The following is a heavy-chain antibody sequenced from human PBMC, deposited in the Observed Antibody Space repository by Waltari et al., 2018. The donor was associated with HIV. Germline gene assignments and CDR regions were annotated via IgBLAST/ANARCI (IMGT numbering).Heavy chain of an antibody. CDR1: GFSFRRAW. CDR2: IKNKTEGATT. D-gene: IGHD1-26*01. Sequence: EAQLVESGGGLVKRGGSLRLSCAASGFSFRRAWMNWVRQAPGKGLEWVGRIKNKTEGATTEYAAPVKGRFIISRDDSKNTLYLQMSSLKSDDTAVYYYTAGQGAPSYWGRGTLVSVS. V-gene: IGHV3-15*05. CDR3: TAGQGAPSY. J-gene: IGHJ4*02.